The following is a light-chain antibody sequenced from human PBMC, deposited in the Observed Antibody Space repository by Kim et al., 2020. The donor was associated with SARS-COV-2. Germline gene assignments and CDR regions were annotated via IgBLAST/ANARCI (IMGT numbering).Light chain of an antibody. J-gene: IGKJ5*01. V-gene: IGKV1-17*01. CDR2: GAS. Sequence: AAVGDKVTITCRASQDIRNDLGWNQQKPGRAPKRLIYGASSLQSGVPSRFSGSRSGTEVTLTISSVQPEDFATYFCLQHSTYPITFGQGTRLEI. CDR3: LQHSTYPIT. CDR1: QDIRND.